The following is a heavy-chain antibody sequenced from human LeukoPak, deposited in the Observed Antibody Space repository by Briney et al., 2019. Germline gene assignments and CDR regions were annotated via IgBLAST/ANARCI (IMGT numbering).Heavy chain of an antibody. Sequence: PGGSLRLSCAASAFTFSSYWMSWVRQAPGKGLEWVANIKQDGSEKYYVDSVKGRFTISRDNAKNSLYLQMNSLRAEDTAVYYCARGRSGSWNDWFDPWGQGTLVTVSS. V-gene: IGHV3-7*01. J-gene: IGHJ5*02. CDR1: AFTFSSYW. CDR2: IKQDGSEK. CDR3: ARGRSGSWNDWFDP. D-gene: IGHD3-10*01.